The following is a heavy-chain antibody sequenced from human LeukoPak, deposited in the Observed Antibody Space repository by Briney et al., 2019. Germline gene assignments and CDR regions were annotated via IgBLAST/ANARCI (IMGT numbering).Heavy chain of an antibody. CDR1: GSTFTSYG. V-gene: IGHV1-18*01. D-gene: IGHD2-15*01. Sequence: ASVTVSCKASGSTFTSYGISWVRQAPGQGLEWMGWISAYNGNTNYAQKLQGRVTMTTDTSTSTAYMELRSLRSDDTAVYYCARGYCSGGSCHFDYWGQGTLVTVSS. CDR3: ARGYCSGGSCHFDY. CDR2: ISAYNGNT. J-gene: IGHJ4*02.